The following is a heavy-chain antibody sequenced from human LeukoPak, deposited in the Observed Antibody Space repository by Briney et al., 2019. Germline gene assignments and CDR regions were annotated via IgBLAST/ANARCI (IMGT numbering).Heavy chain of an antibody. Sequence: GGSLRLSCSGSGFTFRRYTVTWVRQAPGKGLEWVSSIDGDGTLKYYADSLKGRFTISRDNANNSVYLQMNSLTADDSGLYFCARDYSSGWFGKGAYWGQGTRVLVSS. V-gene: IGHV3-21*06. CDR2: IDGDGTLK. D-gene: IGHD6-19*01. CDR3: ARDYSSGWFGKGAY. CDR1: GFTFRRYT. J-gene: IGHJ4*02.